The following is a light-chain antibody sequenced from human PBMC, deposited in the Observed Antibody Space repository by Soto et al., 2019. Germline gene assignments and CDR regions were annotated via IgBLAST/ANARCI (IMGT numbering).Light chain of an antibody. Sequence: EIVLTQSPGTLSLSPGERATLSGRASQSVSSSYLAWYQQKPGQAPRLLIYGASSRATGIPDRFSGSGSGTDFTLTISRLEPEDFAVYYCQHYGTSALFGPGTKVDIK. CDR2: GAS. CDR3: QHYGTSAL. V-gene: IGKV3-20*01. CDR1: QSVSSSY. J-gene: IGKJ3*01.